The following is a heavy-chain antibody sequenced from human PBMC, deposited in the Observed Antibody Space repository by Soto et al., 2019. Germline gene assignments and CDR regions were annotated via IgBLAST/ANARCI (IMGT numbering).Heavy chain of an antibody. V-gene: IGHV3-23*01. J-gene: IGHJ6*03. Sequence: PGGSLRLSCGASGFTFSSYAMSWVRQAPGKGLEWVSAISGSGGSTYYADSVKGRFSISRDNSKNTLYLQMNSLRGEDTAVYYCAKGNDFKYYYYVDVWGKGTTVTVSS. CDR3: AKGNDFKYYYYVDV. D-gene: IGHD1-1*01. CDR2: ISGSGGST. CDR1: GFTFSSYA.